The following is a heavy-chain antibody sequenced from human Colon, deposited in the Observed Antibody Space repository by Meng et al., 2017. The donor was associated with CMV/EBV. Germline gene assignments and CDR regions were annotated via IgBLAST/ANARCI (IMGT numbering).Heavy chain of an antibody. D-gene: IGHD4-11*01. Sequence: GESLKISCAASGFTVSSNYMSWVRQAPGKGLEWVAFIGSDGSIKRYSDSAKGRFNISRDNSKNTLWLQMHSLRPEDTALYYCAREGFSNFDYWGLGTLVTVSS. CDR1: GFTVSSNY. V-gene: IGHV3-30*02. J-gene: IGHJ4*02. CDR2: IGSDGSIK. CDR3: AREGFSNFDY.